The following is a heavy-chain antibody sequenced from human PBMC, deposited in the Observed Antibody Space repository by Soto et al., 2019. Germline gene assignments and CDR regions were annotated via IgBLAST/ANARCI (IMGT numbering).Heavy chain of an antibody. D-gene: IGHD4-4*01. V-gene: IGHV3-23*01. J-gene: IGHJ4*02. CDR2: IGGSGGNT. CDR3: ARVASDYINSADH. CDR1: GFIFNAYA. Sequence: EVQLLESGGGLVQPGGSLRLSCAASGFIFNAYAMTWVRQAPGKGLEWVSAIGGSGGNTYYAASMKGRFTISRDNSKDTVDLEMNRLRVDDTAVYFCARVASDYINSADHWGQGILVTVSS.